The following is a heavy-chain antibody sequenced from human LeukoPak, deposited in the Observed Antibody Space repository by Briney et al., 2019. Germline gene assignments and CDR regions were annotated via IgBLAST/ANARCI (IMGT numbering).Heavy chain of an antibody. V-gene: IGHV4-59*01. D-gene: IGHD6-13*01. J-gene: IGHJ3*01. Sequence: SETLSLTCTVSGASIYNYYWTWIRQPPGKGLEWIGFIHYSGSSAYNPSLEGRVTASVDTSKNQVSLKLTSVTAADTAVYYCATGTASSTSDAFDVWGQGTMVAVSS. CDR2: IHYSGSS. CDR3: ATGTASSTSDAFDV. CDR1: GASIYNYY.